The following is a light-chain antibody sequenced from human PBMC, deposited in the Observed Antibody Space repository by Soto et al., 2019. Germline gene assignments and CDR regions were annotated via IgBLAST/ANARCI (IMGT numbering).Light chain of an antibody. Sequence: EIVLTQSPGTLSLPPGERATLSCRASETVRNNYLAWYQQKPGQAPRLLIYNSSTRPTGIPDRFSGSGSGTDFTLTISRLEPEDFALYFCQQYRDLPQTFGQGTRVEIK. CDR2: NSS. V-gene: IGKV3-20*01. J-gene: IGKJ1*01. CDR3: QQYRDLPQT. CDR1: ETVRNNY.